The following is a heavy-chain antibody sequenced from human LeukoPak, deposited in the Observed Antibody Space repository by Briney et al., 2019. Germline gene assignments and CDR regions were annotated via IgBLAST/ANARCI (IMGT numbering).Heavy chain of an antibody. CDR1: GGSISSYY. V-gene: IGHV4-59*01. Sequence: PSETLSLTCTVSGGSISSYYWSWLRQPPGKGLEWIGYIYYSGSTNYNPSLKSRVTISVDTSKNQFSLKLSSVTAADTAVYYCARSRRLLLDYWGQGTLVTVSS. CDR2: IYYSGST. CDR3: ARSRRLLLDY. D-gene: IGHD3-22*01. J-gene: IGHJ4*02.